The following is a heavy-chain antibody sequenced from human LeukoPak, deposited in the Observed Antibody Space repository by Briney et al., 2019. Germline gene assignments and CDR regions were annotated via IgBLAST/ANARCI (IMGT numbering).Heavy chain of an antibody. CDR3: ARGLASTRVLWFYL. CDR2: INHSGNT. Sequence: PSQTLSLTCAVYGGSFSGYYWGWISQPPGEGLEWIGEINHSGNTNYNPSLKTRVTISVDTSKNQFSLKLSSVTAADTAVYSCARGLASTRVLWFYLWGQGTLVTVSS. D-gene: IGHD2-2*01. V-gene: IGHV4-34*01. CDR1: GGSFSGYY. J-gene: IGHJ5*02.